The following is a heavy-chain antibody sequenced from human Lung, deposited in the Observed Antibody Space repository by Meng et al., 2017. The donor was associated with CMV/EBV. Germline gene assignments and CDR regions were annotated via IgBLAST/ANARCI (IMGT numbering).Heavy chain of an antibody. V-gene: IGHV4-59*01. D-gene: IGHD2-15*01. J-gene: IGHJ6*02. Sequence: SETLSPXCTVPGGSISSYYWSWIRQLPGKGLEWIGTIYYSGSTNYNPSLKSRVTISVDTSKNQFSMKLSSVTAAETAVYYCARNSQPAPQYYHYGMDVWGQGXTVTVSS. CDR2: IYYSGST. CDR3: ARNSQPAPQYYHYGMDV. CDR1: GGSISSYY.